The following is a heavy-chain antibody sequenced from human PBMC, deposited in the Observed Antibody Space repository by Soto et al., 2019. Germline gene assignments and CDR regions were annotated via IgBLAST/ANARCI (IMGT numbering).Heavy chain of an antibody. CDR2: IYYRRRT. CDR1: GGSIKSGDHY. CDR3: ARDLVDCGVGEVWQYYGMDV. D-gene: IGHD2-21*01. V-gene: IGHV4-30-4*08. J-gene: IGHJ6*02. Sequence: SETLSLTCSVSGGSIKSGDHYWSWIRQPPGKGLEWIGYIYYRRRTYYNPYLKSRVIISVDTSENQFSQNLTSLTAADTAVHFCARDLVDCGVGEVWQYYGMDVRGQGTTGTVSS.